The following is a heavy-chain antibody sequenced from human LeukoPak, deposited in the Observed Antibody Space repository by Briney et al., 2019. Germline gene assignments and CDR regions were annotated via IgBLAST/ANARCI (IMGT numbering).Heavy chain of an antibody. CDR3: AKLDYYGNY. V-gene: IGHV3-21*04. D-gene: IGHD3-10*01. CDR2: ISRASESI. J-gene: IGHJ4*02. Sequence: GGSLRLSCEASGFNFNTYSMAWVRQAPGKGLEWVSIISRASESIFYADSVKGRFTISRDNAKNSLYLQMNSLRAEDTAVYYCAKLDYYGNYWGQGTLVTVSS. CDR1: GFNFNTYS.